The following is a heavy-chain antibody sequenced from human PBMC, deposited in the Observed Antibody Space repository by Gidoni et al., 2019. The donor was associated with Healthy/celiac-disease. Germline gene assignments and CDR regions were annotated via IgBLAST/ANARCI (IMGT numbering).Heavy chain of an antibody. D-gene: IGHD3-10*01. Sequence: QVQLQESGPGLVKPSQTLSLTCAVAGGSISSGGYYWSWIRQPPGKGLEWIGYIYYSGSTYYNPSLKRRVTISLDTSKNQFSLKLSSVTAADTAVYYCARRPMVRGVIRAFDIWGQGTMVTVSS. CDR2: IYYSGST. V-gene: IGHV4-30-4*01. J-gene: IGHJ3*02. CDR3: ARRPMVRGVIRAFDI. CDR1: GGSISSGGYY.